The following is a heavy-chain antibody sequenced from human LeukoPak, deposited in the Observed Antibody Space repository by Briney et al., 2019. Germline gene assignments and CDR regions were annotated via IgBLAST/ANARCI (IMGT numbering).Heavy chain of an antibody. D-gene: IGHD6-19*01. CDR3: ARAVAGMAFDI. J-gene: IGHJ3*02. Sequence: KPSETLSLTCTVSGGSISSYYWSWIRQPPGKGLEWIGYIYYSGSTNYNPSLKSRVTISVDTSKNQFSLKLSSVTAADTAVYYCARAVAGMAFDIWGQRTMVTVSS. V-gene: IGHV4-59*01. CDR2: IYYSGST. CDR1: GGSISSYY.